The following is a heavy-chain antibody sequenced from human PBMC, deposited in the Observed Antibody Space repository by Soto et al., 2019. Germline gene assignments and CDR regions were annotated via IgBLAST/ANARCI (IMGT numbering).Heavy chain of an antibody. CDR3: ARDRHVGYSGYDYWFDP. D-gene: IGHD5-12*01. CDR1: GGTFSSYT. V-gene: IGHV1-69*08. Sequence: QVQLVQSGAEVKKPGSSVKVSCKASGGTFSSYTISWVRQAPGQGLEWMGRIIPILGIANYAQKFQGRVTITADKSTSTAYMELSSLSSEDTAVYYCARDRHVGYSGYDYWFDPWGEGTLVTVSS. CDR2: IIPILGIA. J-gene: IGHJ5*02.